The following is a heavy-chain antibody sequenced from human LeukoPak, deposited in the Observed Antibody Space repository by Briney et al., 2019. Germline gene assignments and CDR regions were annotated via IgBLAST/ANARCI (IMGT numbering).Heavy chain of an antibody. V-gene: IGHV3-53*01. J-gene: IGHJ4*02. D-gene: IGHD6-19*01. CDR2: IYSGGST. Sequence: GGSLRLSCAASGFTVSSNYMSWVCQAPGKGLEWVSVIYSGGSTYYADSVKGRFTISRDNAKNSLYLQMNSLRDEDTAVYYCARGGAVAGNNYFDYWGQGTLVTVPS. CDR3: ARGGAVAGNNYFDY. CDR1: GFTVSSNY.